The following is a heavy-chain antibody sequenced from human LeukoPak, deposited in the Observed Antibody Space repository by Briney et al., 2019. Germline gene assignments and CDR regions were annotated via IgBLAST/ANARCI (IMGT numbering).Heavy chain of an antibody. V-gene: IGHV3-49*04. CDR1: GFTFGDYA. CDR2: IRSKAYGGTT. Sequence: PGGSLRLSCTASGFTFGDYAMSWVRQAPGKGLEWVGFIRSKAYGGTTEYAASVKGRFTISRDDSKSIAYLQMNSLKTEDTAVYYCTRPIRARTKEHYYYYYYKDVWGKGTTVTISS. D-gene: IGHD1-14*01. J-gene: IGHJ6*03. CDR3: TRPIRARTKEHYYYYYYKDV.